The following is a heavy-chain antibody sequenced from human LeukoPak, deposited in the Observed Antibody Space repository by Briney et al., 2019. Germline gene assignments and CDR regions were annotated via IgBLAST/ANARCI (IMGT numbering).Heavy chain of an antibody. J-gene: IGHJ4*02. Sequence: GGSLRLSCAASGFTFSSYSMNWVRQAPGKGLEWVSYISSSSSTIYYADSVKGRFTISRDNAKNSLYRQMNSLRAEDTAVYYCARANTAMAFDYWGQGTLVTVSS. CDR2: ISSSSSTI. CDR3: ARANTAMAFDY. CDR1: GFTFSSYS. D-gene: IGHD5-18*01. V-gene: IGHV3-48*04.